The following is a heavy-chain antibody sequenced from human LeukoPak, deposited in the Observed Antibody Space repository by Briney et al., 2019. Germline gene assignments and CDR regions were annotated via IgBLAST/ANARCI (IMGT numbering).Heavy chain of an antibody. Sequence: GGSLRLSCEASGFTFSSHWMRWARQAPGKGLEWVADINKDGSEKKYVDSVKGRFSISRDNAKNSLYLQMNSLRADDTAVYYCVRDANLGSDYWGQGTLVAVSS. J-gene: IGHJ4*02. D-gene: IGHD7-27*01. CDR1: GFTFSSHW. CDR2: INKDGSEK. V-gene: IGHV3-7*01. CDR3: VRDANLGSDY.